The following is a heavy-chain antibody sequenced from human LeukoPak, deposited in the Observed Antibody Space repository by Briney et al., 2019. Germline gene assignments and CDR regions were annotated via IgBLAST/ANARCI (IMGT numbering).Heavy chain of an antibody. CDR1: GFTFSSNG. J-gene: IGHJ6*03. CDR2: IQYDGSKK. Sequence: PGGSLRLSCVASGFTFSSNGMHWVRQAPGKGLEWVTFIQYDGSKKYYADSVKDRFTISRDNSKNTLYLEMNSLRAEDTAVYYCARGSMVRGITPYYMDVWGKGTTVTVSS. D-gene: IGHD3-10*01. CDR3: ARGSMVRGITPYYMDV. V-gene: IGHV3-30*02.